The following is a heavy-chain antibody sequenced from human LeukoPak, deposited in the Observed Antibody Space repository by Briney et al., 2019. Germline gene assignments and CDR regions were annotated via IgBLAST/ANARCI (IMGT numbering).Heavy chain of an antibody. V-gene: IGHV3-23*01. CDR3: AKLGPYYDSSGYYDYFDY. CDR1: GFTFSSYG. Sequence: GGSLRLSCAASGFTFSSYGMSWVRQAPGKGLEWVSAISGSGGSTYYADSVKGRFTISRDNSKNTLYLQMNSLRAEDTAVYYCAKLGPYYDSSGYYDYFDYWGQGTLVTVSS. D-gene: IGHD3-22*01. J-gene: IGHJ4*02. CDR2: ISGSGGST.